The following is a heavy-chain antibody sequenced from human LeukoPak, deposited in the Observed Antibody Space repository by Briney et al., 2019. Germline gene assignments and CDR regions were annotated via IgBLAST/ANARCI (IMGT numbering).Heavy chain of an antibody. Sequence: SETLSLTCAVYGGSFSGYYWSWIRQPPGKGLEWIGEINHSGSTNYNPSLKSRVTISVDTSKNQFSLKLSSVTAADTAVYYCVRDVLLWFGERKFDPWGQGTLVTVSS. D-gene: IGHD3-10*01. CDR2: INHSGST. CDR3: VRDVLLWFGERKFDP. CDR1: GGSFSGYY. V-gene: IGHV4-34*01. J-gene: IGHJ5*02.